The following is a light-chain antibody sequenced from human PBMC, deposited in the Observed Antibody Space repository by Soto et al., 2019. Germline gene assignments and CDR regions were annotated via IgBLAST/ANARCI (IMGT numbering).Light chain of an antibody. J-gene: IGLJ7*01. CDR2: ENN. CDR1: SSNIGNNY. Sequence: SVLTQPPSVSAAPGQEVTLSCSGSSSNIGNNYVSWYQQLPGTAPKLLIYENNKRPSGIPDRFSGSKSGTSATLGITGLQTGDEADYYCGTWDSSLSAAVFGGGTQLTVL. V-gene: IGLV1-51*02. CDR3: GTWDSSLSAAV.